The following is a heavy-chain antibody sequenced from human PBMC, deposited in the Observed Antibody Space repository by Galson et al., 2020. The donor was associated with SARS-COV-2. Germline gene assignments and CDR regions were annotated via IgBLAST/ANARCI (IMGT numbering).Heavy chain of an antibody. CDR3: ARDRRRELWFGELGLGARAFDI. V-gene: IGHV1-46*01. CDR1: GYTFTSYY. Sequence: ASVKVSCKASGYTFTSYYMHWVRQAPGQGLEWMGIINPSGGSTSYAQKFQGRVTMTRDTSTSTVYMELSSLRSEDTAVYYCARDRRRELWFGELGLGARAFDIWGQGTMVTVSS. J-gene: IGHJ3*02. D-gene: IGHD3-10*01. CDR2: INPSGGST.